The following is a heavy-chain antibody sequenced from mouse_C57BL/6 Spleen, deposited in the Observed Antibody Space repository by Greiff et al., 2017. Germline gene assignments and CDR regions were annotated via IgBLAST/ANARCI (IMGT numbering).Heavy chain of an antibody. V-gene: IGHV1-81*01. CDR3: ASLRGDYDVWFAY. D-gene: IGHD2-4*01. Sequence: VQLQQSGAELARPGASVKLSCKASGYTFTSYGISWVKQRTGQGLEWIGEIYPRSGNTYYNEKFKGKATLTADKSSSTAYMELRSLTSEDSAVYFCASLRGDYDVWFAYWGQGTLVTVSA. CDR2: IYPRSGNT. J-gene: IGHJ3*01. CDR1: GYTFTSYG.